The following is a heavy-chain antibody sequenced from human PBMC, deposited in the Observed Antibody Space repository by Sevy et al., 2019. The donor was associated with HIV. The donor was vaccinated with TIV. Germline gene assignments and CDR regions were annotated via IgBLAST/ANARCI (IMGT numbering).Heavy chain of an antibody. CDR1: GFTFSSYA. Sequence: GGSLRLSCVASGFTFSSYAMSWVRQVPGKGLEWVSAISGSGSSTYYADSVKGRFTISRDNLRHTLYLQMNSLRAEDTAVYYCAKDNKDGTFYYYYYMDVWVKGTTVTVSS. CDR2: ISGSGSST. J-gene: IGHJ6*03. V-gene: IGHV3-23*01. D-gene: IGHD1-1*01. CDR3: AKDNKDGTFYYYYYMDV.